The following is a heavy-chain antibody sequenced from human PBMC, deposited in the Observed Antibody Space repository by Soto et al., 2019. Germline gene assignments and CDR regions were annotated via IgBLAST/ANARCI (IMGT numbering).Heavy chain of an antibody. D-gene: IGHD4-4*01. V-gene: IGHV4-39*01. CDR2: IYYGGST. Sequence: QLQLQESGPGLVKPSETLSLTCTVSGGSISSSSYFWGWIRQPPGKGLEWIGSIYYGGSTYYNPSLKSRVTISVDTSKNQLSLKLNSVTAADTALYYCARPPTGNLDAFEIWGQGTMVTVSS. CDR1: GGSISSSSYF. J-gene: IGHJ3*02. CDR3: ARPPTGNLDAFEI.